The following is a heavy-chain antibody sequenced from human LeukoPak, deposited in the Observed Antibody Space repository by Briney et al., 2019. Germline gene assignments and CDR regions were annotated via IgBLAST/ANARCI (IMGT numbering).Heavy chain of an antibody. Sequence: GESLKISCKASGYSFTSYWIGWVRQMPGKGLECLGIIYPADSDTRYSPSFEGQVTMSADKSMSTAYLQWSSLKASDTAMYYCAGLTGSFRYYFDYWGQGTLGTVSS. V-gene: IGHV5-51*01. CDR3: AGLTGSFRYYFDY. J-gene: IGHJ4*02. D-gene: IGHD1-26*01. CDR1: GYSFTSYW. CDR2: IYPADSDT.